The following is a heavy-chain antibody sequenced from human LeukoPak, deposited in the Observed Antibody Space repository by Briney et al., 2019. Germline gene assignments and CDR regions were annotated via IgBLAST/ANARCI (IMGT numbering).Heavy chain of an antibody. V-gene: IGHV3-23*01. CDR2: ISGSGGST. D-gene: IGHD1-26*01. CDR1: GFTFSSYA. J-gene: IGHJ4*02. Sequence: GGSLRLSCAASGFTFSSYAMSWVRQAPGKGLEWVSAISGSGGSTYYADSVKGRFTISRDNSKNTLYLQMNSLRVEDTAVYYCAKRQRSGIVGAPVTFDYWGQGTLVTVSS. CDR3: AKRQRSGIVGAPVTFDY.